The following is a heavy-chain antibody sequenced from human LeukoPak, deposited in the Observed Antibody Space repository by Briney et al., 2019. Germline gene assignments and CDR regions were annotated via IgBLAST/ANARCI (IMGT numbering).Heavy chain of an antibody. Sequence: PGGSLRLSCAASGFTFSSYAMHWVRQAPGKGLEWVAVISYDGSNKYYADSVKGRFTISRDNSKNTLYLQMNSLRAEDTAVYYCARGWNYDFWSGYYTWGQGTLVTVSS. CDR1: GFTFSSYA. J-gene: IGHJ4*02. V-gene: IGHV3-30-3*01. D-gene: IGHD3-3*01. CDR2: ISYDGSNK. CDR3: ARGWNYDFWSGYYT.